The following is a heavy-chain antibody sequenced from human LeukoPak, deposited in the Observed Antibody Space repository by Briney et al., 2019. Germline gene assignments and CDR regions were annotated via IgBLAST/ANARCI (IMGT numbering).Heavy chain of an antibody. Sequence: ASVKVSCKASGGTFSSYAISWVRQATGQGFEWMGWMNPNSGNTGYAQKFQGRVTMTRNTSISTASMELSSLRSEDTAVYYCARGPSQVAGTRGDYWGQGTLVTVSS. CDR1: GGTFSSYA. V-gene: IGHV1-8*02. CDR2: MNPNSGNT. CDR3: ARGPSQVAGTRGDY. D-gene: IGHD6-19*01. J-gene: IGHJ4*02.